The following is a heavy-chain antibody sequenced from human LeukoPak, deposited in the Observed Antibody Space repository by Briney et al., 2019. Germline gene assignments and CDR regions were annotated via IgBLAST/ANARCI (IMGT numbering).Heavy chain of an antibody. Sequence: GGSLRLSCAASGFTFSSYAMSGVRQAPGRGLEWVSVISGSGGGTYYADSVKGRFTISRDNSKNTLYLQMNSLRAEDTAVYYCAKGKNLYCSGGSCYFHYWGQGTLVTVSS. D-gene: IGHD2-15*01. CDR3: AKGKNLYCSGGSCYFHY. CDR2: ISGSGGGT. CDR1: GFTFSSYA. J-gene: IGHJ4*02. V-gene: IGHV3-23*01.